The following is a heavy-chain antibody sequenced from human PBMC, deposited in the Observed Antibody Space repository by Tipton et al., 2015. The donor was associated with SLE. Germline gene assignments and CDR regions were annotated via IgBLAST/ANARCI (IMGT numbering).Heavy chain of an antibody. J-gene: IGHJ3*02. D-gene: IGHD4-11*01. CDR3: ARRPDDDYRTLDGAFDI. CDR2: VSYSGST. CDR1: GSSITSRSYY. Sequence: GLVKPSETLSLTCTVSGSSITSRSYYWGWIRQPPGKGLEWIGSVSYSGSTYYNSSLKSRVTISLDTSKNQFSLKLSSVTAADTAVYYCARRPDDDYRTLDGAFDIWGQGTMVTVSS. V-gene: IGHV4-39*07.